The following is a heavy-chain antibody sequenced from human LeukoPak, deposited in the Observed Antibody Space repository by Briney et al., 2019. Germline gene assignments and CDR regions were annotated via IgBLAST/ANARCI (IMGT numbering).Heavy chain of an antibody. J-gene: IGHJ4*02. V-gene: IGHV1-69*01. D-gene: IGHD5-18*01. Sequence: ASVKVSCKASGGTFSSYAISWVRQAPGQGLEWMGGIIPIFGTANYAQKFQGRVTITADESTSTAYMELSSLRSEDTAVHYCARGRIQLLNYYFDYWGQGTLVTVSS. CDR2: IIPIFGTA. CDR1: GGTFSSYA. CDR3: ARGRIQLLNYYFDY.